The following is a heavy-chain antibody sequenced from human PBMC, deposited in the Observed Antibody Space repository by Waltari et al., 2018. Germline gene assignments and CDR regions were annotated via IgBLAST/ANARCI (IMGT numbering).Heavy chain of an antibody. D-gene: IGHD1-26*01. CDR2: IYSGGST. Sequence: EVQLVESGGGLVQPGGSLRLSCAASGFTVSSNYMSWVRQAPGKGLEWVSVIYSGGSTYYADSVKGRFTISRDNSKNTLYLQMNSLRAEDTAVYYCARVTEWELLGYWGQGTLVTVSS. J-gene: IGHJ4*02. V-gene: IGHV3-66*02. CDR3: ARVTEWELLGY. CDR1: GFTVSSNY.